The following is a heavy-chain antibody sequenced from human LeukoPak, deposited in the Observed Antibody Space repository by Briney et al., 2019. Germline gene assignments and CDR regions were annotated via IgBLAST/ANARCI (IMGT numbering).Heavy chain of an antibody. Sequence: PSETLSLTCFVSGGSISNTNYYWAWIRQPPGKGLEYIGSIYHNGRTYYNPSLTSRVTMSVDTSKSQFSLKLSSVTAADTAVYYCAADWRYYYDSSGYYRDYWGQGTLVTVSP. J-gene: IGHJ4*02. CDR2: IYHNGRT. CDR1: GGSISNTNYY. D-gene: IGHD3-22*01. V-gene: IGHV4-39*07. CDR3: AADWRYYYDSSGYYRDY.